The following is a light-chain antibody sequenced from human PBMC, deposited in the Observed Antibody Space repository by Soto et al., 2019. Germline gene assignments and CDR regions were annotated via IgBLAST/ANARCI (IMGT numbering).Light chain of an antibody. V-gene: IGLV1-47*02. CDR2: SNY. J-gene: IGLJ3*02. CDR1: SSNIGSNY. CDR3: AAWDDILSGWV. Sequence: QSVLTQPPSASGTPGQRVTISCSGFSSNIGSNYVYWYQQLPGTAPKLLIYSNYQRPSGVPDRCSGSKSGTSASLAISGLRYEDEADYYCAAWDDILSGWVFGGGTKLTVL.